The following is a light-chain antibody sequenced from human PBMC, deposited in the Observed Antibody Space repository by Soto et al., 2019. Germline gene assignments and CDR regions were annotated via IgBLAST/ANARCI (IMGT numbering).Light chain of an antibody. CDR2: RDN. CDR1: SSNIGSNA. V-gene: IGLV1-44*01. Sequence: QSVLTQPPSASGTPGQRVSISCSGSSSNIGSNAVHWYQQFPGTAPRLLIYRDNQRPSGVPDRFPGSKSGTSASLVISGLQYEDEADYYCAAWNDRPYLWVFGGGTKLTVL. CDR3: AAWNDRPYLWV. J-gene: IGLJ3*02.